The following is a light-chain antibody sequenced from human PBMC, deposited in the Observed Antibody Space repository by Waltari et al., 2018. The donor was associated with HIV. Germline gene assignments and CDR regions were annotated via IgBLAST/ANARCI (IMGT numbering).Light chain of an antibody. V-gene: IGLV8-61*01. CDR2: STN. CDR1: SCSVSTIYY. CDR3: VLYMGSGIGV. J-gene: IGLJ2*01. Sequence: QTVVTLEPSFSVSPGGTVTLTCGLSSCSVSTIYYPRWYQQTPGQAPRTLIYSTNTRSSGVPDRFSGSILGNKAALTITGAQADDESDYYCVLYMGSGIGVFGGGTKLTVL.